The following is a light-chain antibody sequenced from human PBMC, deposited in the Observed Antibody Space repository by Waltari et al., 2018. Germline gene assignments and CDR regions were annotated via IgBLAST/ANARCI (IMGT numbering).Light chain of an antibody. V-gene: IGLV2-11*01. CDR2: DVS. CDR1: SSDVGGYNY. Sequence: QSALTQPRSVSGSPGQSVTISCTGTSSDVGGYNYVSWYQQHPGKAPKLMIYDVSKRPQGVPDRFSGSKPGNTASLTISGLQAEDEADYYCCSYAGSYRVFGTGTKVTVL. J-gene: IGLJ1*01. CDR3: CSYAGSYRV.